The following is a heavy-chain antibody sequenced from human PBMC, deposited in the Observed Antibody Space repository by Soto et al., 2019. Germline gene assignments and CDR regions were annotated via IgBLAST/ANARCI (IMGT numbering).Heavy chain of an antibody. J-gene: IGHJ4*02. CDR1: GGTFSSYA. D-gene: IGHD6-19*01. Sequence: SVKVSCKASGGTFSSYAISWVRQAPGQGLEWMGGIVPIFGTANYAQKFQGRVTITADESTSTAYMELSSLRSEDTAVYYCARDWGSPSSGWYFDYWGQGTLVTVSS. CDR2: IVPIFGTA. CDR3: ARDWGSPSSGWYFDY. V-gene: IGHV1-69*13.